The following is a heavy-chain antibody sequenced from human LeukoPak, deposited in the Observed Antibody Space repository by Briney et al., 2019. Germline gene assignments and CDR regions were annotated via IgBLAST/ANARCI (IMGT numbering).Heavy chain of an antibody. J-gene: IGHJ3*02. CDR2: IGTAGDT. V-gene: IGHV3-13*01. CDR3: ARAAMQNDAFDI. CDR1: GFTFSSYD. Sequence: GGSLRLSCAASGFTFSSYDMHWVRQGTGKGLEWVSTIGTAGDTYYSGSVKGRFTISRENAKNSLYLQMNSLTAGDTAVYYCARAAMQNDAFDIWGQGTMVTVSS.